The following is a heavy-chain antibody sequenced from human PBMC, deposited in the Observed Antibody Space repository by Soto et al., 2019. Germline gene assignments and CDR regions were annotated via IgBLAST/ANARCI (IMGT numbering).Heavy chain of an antibody. CDR2: IYWDDDK. CDR3: AHAFQGMPEDAFDI. D-gene: IGHD2-2*01. V-gene: IGHV2-5*02. Sequence: QITLKESGPPLVKPTQTLTLTCTFSGFSLSTSGVGVGWIRQPPGKALEWLALIYWDDDKRYSPSLKSRLTITKDTSKNQVVLTMTNMDPVDTATYYRAHAFQGMPEDAFDIWGQGTMVTVSS. J-gene: IGHJ3*02. CDR1: GFSLSTSGVG.